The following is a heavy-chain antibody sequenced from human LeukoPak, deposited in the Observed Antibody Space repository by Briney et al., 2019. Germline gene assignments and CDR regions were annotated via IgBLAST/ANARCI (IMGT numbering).Heavy chain of an antibody. Sequence: SETLSLTFAVYGGSFIGYYCSWIRQPPGKVLEWIWDINHSGSTNFNPALKSRVTISVATAKNQCSLKLSSVTAADTAVYYCARVPAVVPAAIMHYYYGMDVWGQGTTVTVSS. D-gene: IGHD2-2*02. CDR3: ARVPAVVPAAIMHYYYGMDV. J-gene: IGHJ6*02. V-gene: IGHV4-34*01. CDR1: GGSFIGYY. CDR2: INHSGST.